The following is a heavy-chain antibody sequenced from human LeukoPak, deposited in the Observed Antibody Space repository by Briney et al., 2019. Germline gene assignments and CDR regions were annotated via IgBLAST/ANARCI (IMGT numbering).Heavy chain of an antibody. D-gene: IGHD2-21*01. J-gene: IGHJ4*02. CDR2: MSATGGTT. CDR1: GFIFSSYA. V-gene: IGHV3-23*01. Sequence: GGSLRLSCGASGFIFSSYAMSWVRQAPGKGLEWVSGMSATGGTTHYADSVKGRFTISRDNSKNTLYLQMNSLRAEDTAVYYCAKDLISRGYSYSFDYWGQGTLVTVSS. CDR3: AKDLISRGYSYSFDY.